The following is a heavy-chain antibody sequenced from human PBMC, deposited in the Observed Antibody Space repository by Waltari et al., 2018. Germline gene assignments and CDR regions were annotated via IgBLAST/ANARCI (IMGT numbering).Heavy chain of an antibody. V-gene: IGHV3-23*01. J-gene: IGHJ5*02. Sequence: EVQLLESGGGLVQPGGSLRLSCAASGFTFSSYAMSWVRQAPGKGLEWVSAISGSGGSTYYADSVKGRFTISRDNSKNTLYLQMNSLRAEDTAVYYCAKAEVYYYDSSGWTGFDPWGQGTLVTVSS. CDR2: ISGSGGST. CDR1: GFTFSSYA. CDR3: AKAEVYYYDSSGWTGFDP. D-gene: IGHD3-22*01.